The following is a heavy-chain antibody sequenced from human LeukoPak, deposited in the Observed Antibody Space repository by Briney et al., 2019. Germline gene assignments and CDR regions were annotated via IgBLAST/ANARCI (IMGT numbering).Heavy chain of an antibody. CDR3: ARDGGILYSSAWNDY. CDR1: GFTFSTYW. V-gene: IGHV3-74*01. Sequence: GGSLRLSCAASGFTFSTYWMHWVRQAPGKGLVWVSRIHGDGTFTTSADSVKGRFTISRDNAQNMVYLQMNSLRVEDTAVYYCARDGGILYSSAWNDYWGQGTLVTVSS. CDR2: IHGDGTFT. D-gene: IGHD6-25*01. J-gene: IGHJ4*02.